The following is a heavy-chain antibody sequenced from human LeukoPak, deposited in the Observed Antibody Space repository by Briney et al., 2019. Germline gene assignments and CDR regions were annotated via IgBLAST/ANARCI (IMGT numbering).Heavy chain of an antibody. Sequence: ASVKVSCKASGYTFTSYGISWVRQAPGQGLEWMGTINPSGGSTSYAQKFQGRVTMTRDTSTSTVYMELSSLRSEDTAVYYCARGGRGEGTGTTRVAFDIWGQGTIVTVSS. J-gene: IGHJ3*02. CDR2: INPSGGST. V-gene: IGHV1-46*01. CDR1: GYTFTSYG. CDR3: ARGGRGEGTGTTRVAFDI. D-gene: IGHD1-1*01.